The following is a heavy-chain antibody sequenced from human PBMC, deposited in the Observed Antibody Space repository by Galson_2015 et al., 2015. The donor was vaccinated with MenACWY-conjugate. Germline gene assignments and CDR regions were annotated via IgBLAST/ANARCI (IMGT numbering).Heavy chain of an antibody. Sequence: SLRLSCAAPGFTISSYWMTWVRQAPGKGLGWVANIKQDGSATYYVDSVKGRFTISRDNAKNSLYLQVSSLRVEDTAVYYCTRQPESYSHGMDVWGQGTTVTVSS. V-gene: IGHV3-7*03. CDR1: GFTISSYW. J-gene: IGHJ6*02. CDR2: IKQDGSAT. D-gene: IGHD2-21*01. CDR3: TRQPESYSHGMDV.